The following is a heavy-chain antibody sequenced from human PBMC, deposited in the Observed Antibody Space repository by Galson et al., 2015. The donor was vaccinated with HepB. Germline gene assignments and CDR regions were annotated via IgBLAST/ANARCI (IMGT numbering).Heavy chain of an antibody. J-gene: IGHJ4*02. V-gene: IGHV5-10-1*01. D-gene: IGHD6-19*01. CDR2: IDPSDSTT. Sequence: QSGAEVKKPGDSLRISCKGFGFTFTSYWISWVRQMPGKGLEWMARIDPSDSTTNYSPSFQGHVFISVDKSISTASLQWGSLKASDTAMYYCWARSSALEGFDYWGLGTLVTVSS. CDR1: GFTFTSYW. CDR3: WARSSALEGFDY.